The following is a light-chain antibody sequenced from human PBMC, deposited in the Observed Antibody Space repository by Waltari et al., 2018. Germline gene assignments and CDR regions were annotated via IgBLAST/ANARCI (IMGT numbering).Light chain of an antibody. CDR1: QSVSSSY. CDR2: GAS. J-gene: IGKJ1*01. V-gene: IGKV3-20*01. Sequence: EIVLTQSPGTLSLSPGERATFSCRASQSVSSSYLAWYQRRPGQAPRLLIYGASSRATGIPDRFSGSGSGTDFTLTISRLEPEDFAVYYCQQYGSSPWTFGQGTKVEIK. CDR3: QQYGSSPWT.